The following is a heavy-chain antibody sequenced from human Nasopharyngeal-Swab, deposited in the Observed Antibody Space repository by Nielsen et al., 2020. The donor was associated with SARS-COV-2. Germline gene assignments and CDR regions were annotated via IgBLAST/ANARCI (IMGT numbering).Heavy chain of an antibody. CDR3: ARIDGWGAMDV. V-gene: IGHV4-59*13. J-gene: IGHJ6*02. Sequence: SETLSLTCTVSGGSIGSYYWSWIRQPPGKGLEWIGYIYYSGSTNYTPSLKSRVTISIDTSKKQLSLKLRSVTAADTAVYYCARIDGWGAMDVWGQGTTVTVSS. CDR1: GGSIGSYY. D-gene: IGHD3-10*01. CDR2: IYYSGST.